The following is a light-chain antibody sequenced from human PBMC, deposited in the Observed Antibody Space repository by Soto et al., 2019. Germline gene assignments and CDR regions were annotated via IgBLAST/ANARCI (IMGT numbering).Light chain of an antibody. J-gene: IGKJ5*01. CDR3: QQLDSYPIT. V-gene: IGKV3-15*01. CDR1: QSVSSN. Sequence: EIVMTQSPATLSVSPGERATLSCRASQSVSSNLAWYQQKPGQAPRLLIYGASTRATGIPARFSGSGSGTDFTLTISSLQPEDFATYYCQQLDSYPITFGQGTRLENK. CDR2: GAS.